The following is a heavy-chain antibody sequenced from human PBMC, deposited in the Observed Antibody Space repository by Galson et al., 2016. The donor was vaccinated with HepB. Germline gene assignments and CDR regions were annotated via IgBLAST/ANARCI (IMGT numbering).Heavy chain of an antibody. Sequence: SLRLSCAASGFTVSNNYLSWVRQAPGKGLELVSLIYSSGNTWYADSVKCRFNISRDNTKNTLYLQMHSLRAEDTAGYDCARGNGDWGQGTLVSVSS. CDR1: GFTVSNNY. V-gene: IGHV3-53*01. J-gene: IGHJ4*02. CDR3: ARGNGD. D-gene: IGHD2-8*01. CDR2: IYSSGNT.